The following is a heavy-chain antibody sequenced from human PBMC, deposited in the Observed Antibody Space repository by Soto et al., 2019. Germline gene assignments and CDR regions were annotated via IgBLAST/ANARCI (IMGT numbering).Heavy chain of an antibody. CDR2: IIPILGIA. Sequence: QVQLVQSGAEVKKPGSSVKVSCKASGGTFSSYTISWVRQAPGQGLEWMGRIIPILGIANYAQKFQGRVTITADKSTSTAYMELSSLRSEDTAVYYCARGVVPAARALNGYYYYYMDVWGKGTTVTVSS. CDR1: GGTFSSYT. D-gene: IGHD2-2*01. J-gene: IGHJ6*03. CDR3: ARGVVPAARALNGYYYYYMDV. V-gene: IGHV1-69*02.